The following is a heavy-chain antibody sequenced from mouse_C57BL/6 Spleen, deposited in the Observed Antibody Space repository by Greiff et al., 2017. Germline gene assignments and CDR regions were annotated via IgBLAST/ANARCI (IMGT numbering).Heavy chain of an antibody. D-gene: IGHD3-1*01. J-gene: IGHJ4*01. V-gene: IGHV1-54*01. CDR1: GYAFTNYL. CDR3: AKMSGYAMDY. CDR2: INPGSGGT. Sequence: QVQLQQSGAELVRPGTSVTVSCKASGYAFTNYLIEWVKQRPGQGLEWIGVINPGSGGTNYNEKFKGKATLTADKSSSTAYMQLRSLPSEDSAVYFCAKMSGYAMDYWGQGTSVTVSS.